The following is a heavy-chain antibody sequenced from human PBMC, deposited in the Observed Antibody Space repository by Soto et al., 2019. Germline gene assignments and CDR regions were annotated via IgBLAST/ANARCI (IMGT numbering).Heavy chain of an antibody. D-gene: IGHD2-15*01. CDR3: IYCSGGACLHNYMDV. CDR1: GFTFSSNS. CDR2: ISSSSSHI. V-gene: IGHV3-21*01. J-gene: IGHJ6*03. Sequence: GRSLRLSCTASGFTFSSNSMSWVRQAPGKGLEWVSSISSSSSHIYYADSVQGRFTISRDNAKNSLYLQMNSLRAEDTAVYYCIYCSGGACLHNYMDVWGKGNTVTVS.